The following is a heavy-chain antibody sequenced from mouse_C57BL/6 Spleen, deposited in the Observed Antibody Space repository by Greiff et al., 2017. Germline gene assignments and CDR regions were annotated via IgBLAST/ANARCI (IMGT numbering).Heavy chain of an antibody. Sequence: QVQLQQSGAELVRPGTSVKVSCKASGYAFTNYLIEWVKQRPGQGLEWIGVINPGSGGTNYNEKFKGKATLTADKYSSTAYMQLSSLTSEDSAVYFCARSDYDSYYFDYWGQGTTLTVSS. CDR3: ARSDYDSYYFDY. CDR2: INPGSGGT. CDR1: GYAFTNYL. D-gene: IGHD2-4*01. V-gene: IGHV1-54*01. J-gene: IGHJ2*01.